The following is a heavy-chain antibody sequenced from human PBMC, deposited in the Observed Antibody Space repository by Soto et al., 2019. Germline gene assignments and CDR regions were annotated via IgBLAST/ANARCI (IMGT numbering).Heavy chain of an antibody. D-gene: IGHD3-9*01. Sequence: ASVKVSCKASGYTFTSYGISWVRQAPGQGLEWMGWISAYNGNTNYAQKLQGRVTMTTGTSTSTAYMELRSLRSDDRAVYYCARIEYYDILTGASTRHYGMDVWGQGTTVTVSS. V-gene: IGHV1-18*04. CDR1: GYTFTSYG. CDR2: ISAYNGNT. CDR3: ARIEYYDILTGASTRHYGMDV. J-gene: IGHJ6*02.